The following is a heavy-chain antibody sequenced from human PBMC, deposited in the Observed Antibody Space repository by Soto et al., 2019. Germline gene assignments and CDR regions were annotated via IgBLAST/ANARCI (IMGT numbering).Heavy chain of an antibody. V-gene: IGHV3-23*01. CDR2: LSAGGGTT. J-gene: IGHJ4*02. CDR1: GFTFSSYA. Sequence: EVQLLESGGGLVQPGGSLRLSCAASGFTFSSYAMSWVRQAPGKGLEWVSALSAGGGTTYYADSVKGRFTISRDSSKNTLYLQMNSLRAEDTAVDYCAKASRDYDWIFDYWGQGILVTVSS. D-gene: IGHD5-12*01. CDR3: AKASRDYDWIFDY.